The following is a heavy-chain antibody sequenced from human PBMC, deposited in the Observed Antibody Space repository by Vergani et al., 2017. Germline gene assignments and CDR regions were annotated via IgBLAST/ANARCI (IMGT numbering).Heavy chain of an antibody. J-gene: IGHJ3*02. CDR3: AKGTMVRGPYTGGDAFDI. D-gene: IGHD3-10*01. CDR1: GFTFDDYA. Sequence: EVQLVESGGGLVQPGRSLRLSCAASGFTFDDYAMHWVRQAPGKGLEWVSGISWNSGSIGYADSVKGLFTISRDNAKNSLYLQMNSLRAEDMALYYCAKGTMVRGPYTGGDAFDIWGQGTMVTVSS. CDR2: ISWNSGSI. V-gene: IGHV3-9*03.